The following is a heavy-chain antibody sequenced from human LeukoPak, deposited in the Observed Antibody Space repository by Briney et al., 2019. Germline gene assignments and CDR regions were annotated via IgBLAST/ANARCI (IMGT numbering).Heavy chain of an antibody. CDR2: IYRDGSNT. J-gene: IGHJ1*01. CDR3: ATMGLYESTSDYTEY. Sequence: GGPLSLSCSASGFTFGDHWMRWPPHAPGRALVGVSLIYRDGSNTTYADSVRGRFTISRDNAKNTLYLQMNNLRVEDTAVYYCATMGLYESTSDYTEYWGQGTLVTVSS. CDR1: GFTFGDHW. D-gene: IGHD3-22*01. V-gene: IGHV3-74*01.